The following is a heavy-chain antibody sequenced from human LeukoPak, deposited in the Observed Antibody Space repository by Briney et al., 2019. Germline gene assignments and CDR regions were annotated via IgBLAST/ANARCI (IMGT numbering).Heavy chain of an antibody. D-gene: IGHD3-3*01. CDR3: ASEEWSRGYYYYMDV. Sequence: GASVKVSCKASGYTFTSYAISWVRQAPGQGLEWMGGIIPIFGTANYAQKFQGRVTITTDESTSTAYMELSSLRSEDTAVYYCASEEWSRGYYYYMDVWGKGTTVTVSS. V-gene: IGHV1-69*05. J-gene: IGHJ6*03. CDR1: GYTFTSYA. CDR2: IIPIFGTA.